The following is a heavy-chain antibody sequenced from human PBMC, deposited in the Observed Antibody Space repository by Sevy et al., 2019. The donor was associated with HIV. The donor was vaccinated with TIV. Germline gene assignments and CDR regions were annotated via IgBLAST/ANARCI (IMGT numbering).Heavy chain of an antibody. Sequence: GGSPRLSCAASGFTFSSYAMSWVRQAPGKGLEWVSAISGSGGSTYYADSVKGRFTISRDNSKNTLYLQMNSLRAEDTAVYYCAKSAAAGTFYYYYYMDVWGKGTTVTVSS. CDR1: GFTFSSYA. CDR2: ISGSGGST. D-gene: IGHD6-13*01. J-gene: IGHJ6*03. V-gene: IGHV3-23*01. CDR3: AKSAAAGTFYYYYYMDV.